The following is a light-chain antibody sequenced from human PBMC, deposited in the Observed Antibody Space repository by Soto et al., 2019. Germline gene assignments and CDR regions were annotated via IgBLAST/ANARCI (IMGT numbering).Light chain of an antibody. CDR1: QSISSY. CDR2: AAS. Sequence: DIQMTQSPSSLSASVGDRVTITCRASQSISSYLNWYQQKPGKAPKLLIYAASSLQSGVPSRFSGSGSGTDFTLTISSLQPEDFATYFCQQYYTYPPTFGQGTRLDIK. V-gene: IGKV1-39*01. J-gene: IGKJ5*01. CDR3: QQYYTYPPT.